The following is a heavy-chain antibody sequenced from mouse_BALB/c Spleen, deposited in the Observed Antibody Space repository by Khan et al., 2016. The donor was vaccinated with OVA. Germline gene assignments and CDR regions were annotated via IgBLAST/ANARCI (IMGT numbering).Heavy chain of an antibody. CDR3: ARDSNFDY. CDR1: GFTFSRFG. J-gene: IGHJ2*01. Sequence: VMLVESGGGLVQPGGSRKLSCAASGFTFSRFGMHWVRQAPEKGLEWVAYISSGSSSIYYADTVKGRFTIARDNTKNNLFLQMTSLRSEDTAMYYCARDSNFDYSGQGTTLTVSS. V-gene: IGHV5-17*02. CDR2: ISSGSSSI.